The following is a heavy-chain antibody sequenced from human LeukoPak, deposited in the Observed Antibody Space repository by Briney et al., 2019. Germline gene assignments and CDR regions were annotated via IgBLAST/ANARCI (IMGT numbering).Heavy chain of an antibody. V-gene: IGHV4-39*07. J-gene: IGHJ5*02. CDR3: ARDNPARRLVIIRSHWFDP. Sequence: KTSETLSLTCTVSGGSISSSSYYWGWIRQPPGRGLEWIGSIYYSGSTYYNPSLKSRVTISVDTSKNQFSLKLSSVTAADTAVYYCARDNPARRLVIIRSHWFDPWGQGTLVTVSS. CDR2: IYYSGST. D-gene: IGHD3-9*01. CDR1: GGSISSSSYY.